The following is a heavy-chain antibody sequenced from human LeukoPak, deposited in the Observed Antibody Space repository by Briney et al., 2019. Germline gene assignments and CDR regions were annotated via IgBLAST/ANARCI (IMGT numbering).Heavy chain of an antibody. CDR3: ARALGRAGSYSYGMDV. CDR1: GFTFSDYA. CDR2: IWYGGSNK. Sequence: GGSLRLSCAASGFTFSDYAMHWVRQAPGKGLEWVTFIWYGGSNKYYADSVKGRFTISRDNSKNTVYLEMDSLRAEDTAVYYCARALGRAGSYSYGMDVWGQGTTVTVSS. V-gene: IGHV3-33*01. D-gene: IGHD3-10*01. J-gene: IGHJ6*02.